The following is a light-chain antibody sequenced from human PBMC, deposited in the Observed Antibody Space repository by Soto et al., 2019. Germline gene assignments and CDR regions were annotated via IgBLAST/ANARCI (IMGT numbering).Light chain of an antibody. Sequence: EILLTQSPGTLSLSPGERATLSCRASQSVSSSYLAWYQQKPGQAPRLLIYGASSRATGIPDRFSGSGSGTDFTLTISRLEPEDFAVYYCQQPLTFGQGTKVDIK. CDR1: QSVSSSY. CDR2: GAS. CDR3: QQPLT. J-gene: IGKJ1*01. V-gene: IGKV3-20*01.